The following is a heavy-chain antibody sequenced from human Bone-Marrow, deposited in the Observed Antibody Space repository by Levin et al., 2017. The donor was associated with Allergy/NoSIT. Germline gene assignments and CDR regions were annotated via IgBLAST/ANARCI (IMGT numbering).Heavy chain of an antibody. CDR1: GSSFTSDW. J-gene: IGHJ3*02. Sequence: GESLKISCQGSGSSFTSDWIGWVRQVPGKGLEWMGIIYVYDSDTRYSPSFQGQVTMSADKSTRTAYLQWGSLKASDTAIYFCARQNFYSSSGYYGGAFDIWGQGTRVTVSS. CDR2: IYVYDSDT. V-gene: IGHV5-51*01. CDR3: ARQNFYSSSGYYGGAFDI. D-gene: IGHD3-22*01.